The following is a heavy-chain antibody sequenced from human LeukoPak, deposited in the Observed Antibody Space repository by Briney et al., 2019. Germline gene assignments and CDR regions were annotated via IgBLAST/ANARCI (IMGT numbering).Heavy chain of an antibody. V-gene: IGHV1-69*06. CDR2: IIPIFGTA. J-gene: IGHJ4*02. D-gene: IGHD3-10*01. CDR1: GGTFSSYA. Sequence: GASVKVSCKASGGTFSSYAISWVRQAPGQGLEWMGGIIPIFGTANYAQKFQGRVTITADKSTSTAYMELSSLRSEDTAVYYCASEAMGSITLVRGVMDYWGQGTLVTVSS. CDR3: ASEAMGSITLVRGVMDY.